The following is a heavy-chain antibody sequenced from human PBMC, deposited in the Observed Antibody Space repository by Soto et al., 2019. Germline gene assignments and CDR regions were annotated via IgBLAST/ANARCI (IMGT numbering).Heavy chain of an antibody. CDR3: ARSDNYVPFEY. J-gene: IGHJ4*02. V-gene: IGHV4-30-4*01. CDR2: IYYSGYN. CDR1: GGSISSGDYK. Sequence: QVQLQESGPGLVKPSQTLSLTCTVSGGSISSGDYKWSWIRQPPGKGLEWIGYIYYSGYNYNNPSXKXXVTMSVDTSKNLFSPKLSSVTAADTAVYYCARSDNYVPFEYWGQGTLVTVSS. D-gene: IGHD4-4*01.